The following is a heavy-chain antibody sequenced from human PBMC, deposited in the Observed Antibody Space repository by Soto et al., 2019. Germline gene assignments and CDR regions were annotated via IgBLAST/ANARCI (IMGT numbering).Heavy chain of an antibody. CDR3: ARGGPLSFYCSGGSCYYMDV. J-gene: IGHJ6*03. V-gene: IGHV3-21*01. CDR1: GFTFSSYS. CDR2: ISSSSSYI. D-gene: IGHD2-15*01. Sequence: GGSLRLSCAASGFTFSSYSMNWVRQAPGKGLEWVSSISSSSSYIYYADSVKGRFTISRDNAKNSLYLQMNSLRAEDTAVYYCARGGPLSFYCSGGSCYYMDVWGKGTTVTVSS.